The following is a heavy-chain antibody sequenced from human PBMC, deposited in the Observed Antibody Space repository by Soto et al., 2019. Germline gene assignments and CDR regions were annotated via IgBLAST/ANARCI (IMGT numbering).Heavy chain of an antibody. CDR1: GFTFTSYA. Sequence: EVHLLESGGGLVQPGGSLRLSCAASGFTFTSYAMSWVRQAAGKGLEWVSTLSGSGDSTYYADSVKGRFIISRDNWENALQLQMNSLRADDTAVYYCAKGSSWDNYFYYGLDVWGQGTTVTVSS. D-gene: IGHD6-13*01. CDR2: LSGSGDST. CDR3: AKGSSWDNYFYYGLDV. J-gene: IGHJ6*02. V-gene: IGHV3-23*01.